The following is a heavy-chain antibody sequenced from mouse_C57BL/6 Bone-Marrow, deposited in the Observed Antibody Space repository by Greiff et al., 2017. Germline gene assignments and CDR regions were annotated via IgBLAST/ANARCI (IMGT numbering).Heavy chain of an antibody. J-gene: IGHJ2*01. CDR1: GYTFTSYW. CDR2: IDPSDSYT. Sequence: VQLQPPGAELVKPGASVKLSCKASGYTFTSYWMQWVKQRPGQGLEWIGEIDPSDSYTNYNQKFKGKATLTVDTSSSTAYMQLSSLTSEDSAVYYCARGGYYGSSSYYFDYWGQGTTLTVSS. D-gene: IGHD1-1*01. V-gene: IGHV1-50*01. CDR3: ARGGYYGSSSYYFDY.